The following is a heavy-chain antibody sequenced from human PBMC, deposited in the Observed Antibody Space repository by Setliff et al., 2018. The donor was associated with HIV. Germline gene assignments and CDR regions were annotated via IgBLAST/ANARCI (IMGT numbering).Heavy chain of an antibody. CDR1: GDSISSGGYY. V-gene: IGHV4-31*03. CDR2: IYYSGST. Sequence: LSLTCTVSGDSISSGGYYWTWIRQHPGKGLEWIAYIYYSGSTYYNPSLKSRVNMSVDTSRNQFSLKMTSVTAADTAVYYCSRVRYQLLRGNWFDPWGQGTLVTVSS. CDR3: SRVRYQLLRGNWFDP. D-gene: IGHD2-2*01. J-gene: IGHJ5*02.